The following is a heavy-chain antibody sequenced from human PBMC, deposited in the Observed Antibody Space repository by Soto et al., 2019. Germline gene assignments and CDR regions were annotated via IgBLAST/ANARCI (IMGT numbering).Heavy chain of an antibody. D-gene: IGHD3-16*02. CDR2: ISYDGSNK. V-gene: IGHV3-30*18. J-gene: IGHJ4*02. CDR1: GFIFSSYG. CDR3: AKALGELSPESFDY. Sequence: QVQLVESGGGVVQPGKSLRLSCAGSGFIFSSYGMHWVRQAPGKGLEWVAFISYDGSNKYYGDSVKGRVTISRDNSKNTQDLQSNSLRVEDTAVYFCAKALGELSPESFDYWGQGTLVTVSS.